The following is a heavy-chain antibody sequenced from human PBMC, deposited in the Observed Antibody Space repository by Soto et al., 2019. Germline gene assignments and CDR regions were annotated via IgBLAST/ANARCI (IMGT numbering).Heavy chain of an antibody. CDR3: AKGVAAWGFFDY. Sequence: EVQLVESGGGLVQPGRSLRLSCAASGFTFADYAMHWVRQAPGKGLEWVSGISWNSGSIGYADSVKGRFTISRDNAKNSLYLQMNSLRAEDTALYYCAKGVAAWGFFDYWGQGTLVTVSS. V-gene: IGHV3-9*01. J-gene: IGHJ4*02. D-gene: IGHD2-15*01. CDR2: ISWNSGSI. CDR1: GFTFADYA.